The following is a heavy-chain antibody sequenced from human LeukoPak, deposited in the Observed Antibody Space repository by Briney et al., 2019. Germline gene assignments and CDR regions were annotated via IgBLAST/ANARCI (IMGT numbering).Heavy chain of an antibody. CDR3: ASHYYDFWSGYEFDY. Sequence: PSETLSLTCTVSGGSISSYYWSWIRQPPGKGLEWIGSIYYSGSTYYNPSLKSRVTISVDTSKNQFSLKLSSVTAADTAVYYCASHYYDFWSGYEFDYWGQGTLVTVSS. CDR1: GGSISSYY. D-gene: IGHD3-3*01. V-gene: IGHV4-59*04. J-gene: IGHJ4*02. CDR2: IYYSGST.